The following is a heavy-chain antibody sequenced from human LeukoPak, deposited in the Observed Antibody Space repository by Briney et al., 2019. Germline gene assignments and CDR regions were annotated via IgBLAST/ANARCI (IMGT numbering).Heavy chain of an antibody. V-gene: IGHV5-51*01. Sequence: GESLKISCKGSGYSFTNYWSGWVRQPPGKGLEWVGIIYPGDSDTRYSPSFQGHVTISAETSINTAYLQWSSLKASDTAFYYCATRKKGMATAGFDYWGQGTLATVSS. D-gene: IGHD5-24*01. CDR1: GYSFTNYW. J-gene: IGHJ4*02. CDR2: IYPGDSDT. CDR3: ATRKKGMATAGFDY.